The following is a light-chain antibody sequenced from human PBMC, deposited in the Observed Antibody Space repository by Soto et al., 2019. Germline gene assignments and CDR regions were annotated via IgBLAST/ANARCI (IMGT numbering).Light chain of an antibody. CDR3: SSYTSDNTLV. CDR2: EVS. V-gene: IGLV2-14*01. CDR1: SSDIGAYDY. J-gene: IGLJ3*02. Sequence: QSALTQPASLSGSPGQSITISCTGTSSDIGAYDYVSWFQQHPGKAPKLMISEVSSRPSGVSNRFSGAKSGNTASLTISGLQAEDEADYYCSSYTSDNTLVFGGGTKVTVL.